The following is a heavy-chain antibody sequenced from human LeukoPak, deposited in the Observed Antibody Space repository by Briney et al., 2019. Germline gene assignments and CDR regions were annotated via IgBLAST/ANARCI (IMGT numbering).Heavy chain of an antibody. CDR3: AIEESDGYEYGDY. V-gene: IGHV3-48*01. D-gene: IGHD5-18*01. CDR2: ISSSSSSI. CDR1: GFTFSSYS. J-gene: IGHJ4*02. Sequence: PGGSLRLSCAASGFTFSSYSMNWVRQAPGKGLEWVSYISSSSSSIYYADSVKGRFTISRDNAKNSLYLQMNSLRAEDTAVYYCAIEESDGYEYGDYWGQGTLVTVSS.